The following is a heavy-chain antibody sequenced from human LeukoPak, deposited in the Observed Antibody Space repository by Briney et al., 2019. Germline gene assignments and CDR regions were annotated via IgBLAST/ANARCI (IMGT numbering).Heavy chain of an antibody. CDR3: ARVFYYDSSGYYPRAESYFDY. CDR1: GYTFTGYY. D-gene: IGHD3-22*01. V-gene: IGHV1-2*02. CDR2: INPNSGGT. Sequence: ASVKVSCKASGYTFTGYYMHWVRQAPGQGLEWMGWINPNSGGTNYAQKFQGRVTMTRDTSISTAYMELSRLRSDDTAVYYCARVFYYDSSGYYPRAESYFDYWGQGTLVTVSS. J-gene: IGHJ4*02.